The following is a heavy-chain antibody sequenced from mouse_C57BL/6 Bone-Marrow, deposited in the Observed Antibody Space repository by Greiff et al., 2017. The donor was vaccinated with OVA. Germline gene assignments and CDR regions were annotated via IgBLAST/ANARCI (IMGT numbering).Heavy chain of an antibody. CDR1: GYTFTSYG. Sequence: VQGVESGAELARPGASVKLSCKASGYTFTSYGISWVKQRTGQGLEWIGEIYPRSGNTYYNEKFKGKATLTADKSSSTAYMELRSLTSEDSAVYFCARCGYYGSSYLDYWGQGTTLTVSS. CDR3: ARCGYYGSSYLDY. CDR2: IYPRSGNT. D-gene: IGHD1-1*01. J-gene: IGHJ2*01. V-gene: IGHV1-81*01.